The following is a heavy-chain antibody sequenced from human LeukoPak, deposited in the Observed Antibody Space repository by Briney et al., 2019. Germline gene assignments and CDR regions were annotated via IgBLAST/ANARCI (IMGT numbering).Heavy chain of an antibody. D-gene: IGHD2-2*03. CDR3: ARVGGYCSSVSNCYGDY. CDR1: GFTFNIYS. J-gene: IGHJ4*02. Sequence: GGSLRLSCAASGFTFNIYSMNWVRQAPGKGLEWVSCVSSGSTNIYYADSVRGRFTISRDNVKNSLYLQMNSLRAEDTAVYYCARVGGYCSSVSNCYGDYWGQGTLVTVSS. CDR2: VSSGSTNI. V-gene: IGHV3-21*01.